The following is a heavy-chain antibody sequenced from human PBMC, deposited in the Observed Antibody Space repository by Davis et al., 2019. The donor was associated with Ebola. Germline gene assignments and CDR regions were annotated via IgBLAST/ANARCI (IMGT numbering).Heavy chain of an antibody. CDR2: TYYNSKWYN. D-gene: IGHD1-26*01. CDR3: VRGWGRSGLDV. V-gene: IGHV6-1*01. CDR1: GVSVSRGG. J-gene: IGHJ6*02. Sequence: PSESLSLTCAISGVSVSRGGSNWIRQSPSRGLEWLGRTYYNSKWYNDYAVSVKSRISINPDTSKNQFSLQLNSVTPEDTAVYYCVRGWGRSGLDVWGQGTTVTVSS.